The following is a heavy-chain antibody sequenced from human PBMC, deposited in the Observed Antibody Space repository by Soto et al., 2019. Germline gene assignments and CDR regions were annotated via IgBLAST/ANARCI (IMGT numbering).Heavy chain of an antibody. CDR1: GGSISSSSYY. J-gene: IGHJ4*02. Sequence: PSETLSLTCTVSGGSISSSSYYWGWIRQPPGKGLEWIGSIYYSGSTYYNPSLKSRVTISVDTSKNQFSLKLSSVTAADTAVYYCARHDYVWGSYRYSFPDYFDYWGQGTLVTVS. V-gene: IGHV4-39*01. CDR3: ARHDYVWGSYRYSFPDYFDY. CDR2: IYYSGST. D-gene: IGHD3-16*02.